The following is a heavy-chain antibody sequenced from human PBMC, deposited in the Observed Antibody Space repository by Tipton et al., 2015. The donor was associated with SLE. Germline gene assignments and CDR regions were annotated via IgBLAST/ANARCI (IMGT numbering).Heavy chain of an antibody. CDR3: AREWGDSTAVAFDI. CDR2: INPSGGGT. V-gene: IGHV1-46*01. Sequence: QLVQSGAEVKKPGASVKVSCKASGYTFTSYGISWVRQAPGQGLEWMGIINPSGGGTRYAQKFQGRVTMTTDTSTSTLYMELSSLRPEDTAVYYCAREWGDSTAVAFDIWGQGTLVTVSS. J-gene: IGHJ3*02. D-gene: IGHD2/OR15-2a*01. CDR1: GYTFTSYG.